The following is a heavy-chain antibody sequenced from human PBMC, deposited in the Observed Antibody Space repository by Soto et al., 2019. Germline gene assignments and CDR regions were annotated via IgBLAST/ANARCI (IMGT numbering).Heavy chain of an antibody. V-gene: IGHV3-72*01. CDR2: TRNNANSYTT. CDR3: ARFAPLVGATTSES. J-gene: IGHJ5*02. CDR1: GFTFSDHY. Sequence: GGSLRLSCAASGFTFSDHYMDWVRQAPGKGLEWVGRTRNNANSYTTEYAASVKGRFTITRYDSKNSLYLQMNNLKTEETAGYYCARFAPLVGATTSESWGQGTLVTVSS. D-gene: IGHD1-26*01.